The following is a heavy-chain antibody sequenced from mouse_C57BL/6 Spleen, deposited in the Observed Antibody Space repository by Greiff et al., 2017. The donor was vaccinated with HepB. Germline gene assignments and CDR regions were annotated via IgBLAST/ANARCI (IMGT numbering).Heavy chain of an antibody. CDR1: GFSLTSYG. CDR2: IWSGGST. CDR3: ASYYYGSSHWYFDV. V-gene: IGHV2-2*01. Sequence: VMLVESGPGLVQPSQRLSITCTVSGFSLTSYGVHWVRQSPGKGLEWLGVIWSGGSTDYNAAFISRLSISKDNSKSQVFFKMNSLQADDTAIYYCASYYYGSSHWYFDVWGTGTTVTVSS. J-gene: IGHJ1*03. D-gene: IGHD1-1*01.